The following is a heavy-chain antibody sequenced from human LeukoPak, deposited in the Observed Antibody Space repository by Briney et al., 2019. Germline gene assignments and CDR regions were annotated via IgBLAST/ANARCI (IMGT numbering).Heavy chain of an antibody. V-gene: IGHV4-61*02. CDR1: GGSISSGSYY. D-gene: IGHD3-22*01. J-gene: IGHJ4*02. CDR3: AREQGGFSYFYDSSGYYF. Sequence: SQTLSLTCTVSGGSISSGSYYWSWTQQPAGKGLEWIGRIYTSGSTNYNPSLKTRVTMSVDTSKDQFSLKLSSVTAAHTAVYYCAREQGGFSYFYDSSGYYFWGQGTLVTVSS. CDR2: IYTSGST.